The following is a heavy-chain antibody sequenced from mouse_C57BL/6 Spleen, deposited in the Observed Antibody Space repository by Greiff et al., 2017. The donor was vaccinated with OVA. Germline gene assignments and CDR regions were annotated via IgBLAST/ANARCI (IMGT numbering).Heavy chain of an antibody. D-gene: IGHD6-1*01. Sequence: VQLQQPGAELVRPGSSVKLSCKASGYTFTSYWMHWVKQRPIQGLEWIGNIDPSDSETHYNQKFKDKATLTVDKSSSTAYMQLSSLTSEDSAVYYCAQCSPNWYFDVWGTGTTVTVSS. CDR1: GYTFTSYW. V-gene: IGHV1-52*01. CDR3: AQCSPNWYFDV. CDR2: IDPSDSET. J-gene: IGHJ1*03.